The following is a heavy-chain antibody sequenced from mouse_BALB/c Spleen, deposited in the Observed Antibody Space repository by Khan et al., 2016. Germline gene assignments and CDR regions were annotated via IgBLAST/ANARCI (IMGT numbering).Heavy chain of an antibody. CDR3: ARSTQSFYAMDY. Sequence: VQLQQSGPELMKPGASVKISCKASGYSFTSYYMHWVRQSPGKSLEWIGYIDPFNGGTSYNQKFKGKATLTVDNSSSTAYMHLSSLTSEDSAVYSCARSTQSFYAMDYWGQGTSVTVSS. CDR1: GYSFTSYY. J-gene: IGHJ4*01. V-gene: IGHV1S135*01. CDR2: IDPFNGGT.